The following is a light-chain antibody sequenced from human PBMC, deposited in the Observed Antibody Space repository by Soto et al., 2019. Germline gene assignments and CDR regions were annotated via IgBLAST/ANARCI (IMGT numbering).Light chain of an antibody. Sequence: DIQMTQSPTTLSGAVGERVPITYRASQTISSWLAWYQQKTGKAPKLLIYKASTLKSGVPSRFSGSGSGTEFTLTISSLPPEDFGTYYCQHYYSYSEAFGQGTKVDIK. CDR3: QHYYSYSEA. CDR2: KAS. J-gene: IGKJ1*01. CDR1: QTISSW. V-gene: IGKV1-5*03.